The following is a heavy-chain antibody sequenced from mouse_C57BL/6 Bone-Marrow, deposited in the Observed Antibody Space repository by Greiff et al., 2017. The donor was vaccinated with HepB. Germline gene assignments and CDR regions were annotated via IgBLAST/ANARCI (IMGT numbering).Heavy chain of an antibody. J-gene: IGHJ2*02. V-gene: IGHV1-64*01. D-gene: IGHD1-1*01. CDR3: ARSGYYGSSRDY. Sequence: VQLQQPGAELVKPGASVKLSCKASGYTFTSYWMHWVKQRPGQGLEWIGMIHPNSGSTNYNEKFKSKATLTVDKSSSTAYMQLSSLTSEDSAVYYCARSGYYGSSRDYGRQRTSHTVAS. CDR1: GYTFTSYW. CDR2: IHPNSGST.